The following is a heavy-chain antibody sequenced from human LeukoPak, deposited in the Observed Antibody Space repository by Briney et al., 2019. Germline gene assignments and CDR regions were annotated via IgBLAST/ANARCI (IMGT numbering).Heavy chain of an antibody. D-gene: IGHD3-9*01. CDR1: GYTLTELS. CDR2: FDPEDGET. V-gene: IGHV1-24*01. CDR3: ATGFLLRYFDWLPVETKFDY. J-gene: IGHJ4*02. Sequence: ASVKDSCKVSGYTLTELSRHWVRQAPGKGLEWMGGFDPEDGETIYAQKFQGRVTMTEDTSTDTAYMELSSLRSEDTAVYYCATGFLLRYFDWLPVETKFDYWGQGTLVTVSS.